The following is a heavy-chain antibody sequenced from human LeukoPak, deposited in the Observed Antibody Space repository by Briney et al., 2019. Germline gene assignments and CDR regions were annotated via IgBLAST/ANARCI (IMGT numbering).Heavy chain of an antibody. Sequence: PSETLSLTCAVYGGSFSGYYWSWIRQPPGKGLGWIGQINHSGSTNYNPSLKSRVTMSVDTSKNQFSLKLSSVTAADTAVYYCATSEGYWGQGTLVTVSS. CDR3: ATSEGY. CDR1: GGSFSGYY. J-gene: IGHJ4*02. V-gene: IGHV4-34*01. CDR2: INHSGST.